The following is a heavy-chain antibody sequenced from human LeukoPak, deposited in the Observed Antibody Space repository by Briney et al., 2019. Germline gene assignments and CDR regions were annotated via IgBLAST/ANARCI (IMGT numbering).Heavy chain of an antibody. J-gene: IGHJ4*02. Sequence: SETLSLTCTVSGVSISSYYSSWIRQPPGKGLEWMGYIYYSGSTNYNPSFQSRVTITVETTKNQFSLQLISSTAADKAADYYARHAGTVPFFSVYYWGQGTLVTVSS. CDR3: ARHAGTVPFFSVYY. D-gene: IGHD1-1*01. V-gene: IGHV4-59*08. CDR2: IYYSGST. CDR1: GVSISSYY.